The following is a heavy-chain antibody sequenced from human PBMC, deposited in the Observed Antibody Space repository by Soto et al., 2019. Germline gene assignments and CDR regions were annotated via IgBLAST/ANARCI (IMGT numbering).Heavy chain of an antibody. J-gene: IGHJ4*02. CDR2: ISTSARII. CDR1: GFTFSDYF. D-gene: IGHD4-4*01. V-gene: IGHV3-11*01. Sequence: QVQLVESGGALVKPGGSLRLSCAASGFTFSDYFMTWIRQAPGEGLEWVAYISTSARIINYADSVKGRFTISRDNAKNSLYLQMNSLRAEDTAVYFCATEYSAYHYHVDFWGQGTVVTVSS. CDR3: ATEYSAYHYHVDF.